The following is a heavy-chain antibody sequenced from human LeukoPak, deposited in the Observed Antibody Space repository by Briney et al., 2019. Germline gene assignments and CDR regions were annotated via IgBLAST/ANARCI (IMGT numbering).Heavy chain of an antibody. CDR1: GYTFTSYG. CDR2: ISAYSGNT. J-gene: IGHJ4*02. D-gene: IGHD3-10*01. CDR3: ARAEGYYGDPDY. Sequence: ASVKVSCKASGYTFTSYGISWVRQAPGQGLEWMGWISAYSGNTNYAQKLQGRVTMTTDTSTSTAYMELSSLRSEDTAVYYCARAEGYYGDPDYWGQGTLVTVSS. V-gene: IGHV1-18*01.